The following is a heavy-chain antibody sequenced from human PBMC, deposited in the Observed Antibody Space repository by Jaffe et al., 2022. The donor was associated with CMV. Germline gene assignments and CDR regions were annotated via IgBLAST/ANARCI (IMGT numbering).Heavy chain of an antibody. J-gene: IGHJ6*02. D-gene: IGHD3-10*01. V-gene: IGHV4-31*03. CDR3: ARDAGLLWFGELAANPKTKKYYYYYGMDV. Sequence: QVQLQESGPGLVKPSQTLSLTCTVSGGSISSGGYYWSWIRQHPGKGLEWIGYIYYSGSTYYNPSLKSRVTISVDTSKNQFSLKLSSVTAADTAVYYCARDAGLLWFGELAANPKTKKYYYYYGMDVWGQGTTVTVSS. CDR1: GGSISSGGYY. CDR2: IYYSGST.